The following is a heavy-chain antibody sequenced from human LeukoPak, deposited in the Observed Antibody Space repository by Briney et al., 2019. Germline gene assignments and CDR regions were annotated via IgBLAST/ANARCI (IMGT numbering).Heavy chain of an antibody. CDR3: ARAAGTYYDFWSGYLDY. CDR2: IKQDGSEK. V-gene: IGHV3-7*01. D-gene: IGHD3-3*01. J-gene: IGHJ4*02. CDR1: GFTFSSYW. Sequence: GGSLRLSCAASGFTFSSYWMSWVRQAPGKGLEWVANIKQDGSEKYYVDSVKGRFTISRDNAKNSLYLQMNSLGAEDTAVYYWARAAGTYYDFWSGYLDYWGQGTLVTVSS.